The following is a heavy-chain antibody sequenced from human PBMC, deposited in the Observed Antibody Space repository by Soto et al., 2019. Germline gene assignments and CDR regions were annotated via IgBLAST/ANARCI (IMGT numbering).Heavy chain of an antibody. CDR1: SGSISSSNW. D-gene: IGHD1-1*01. CDR3: ARALPPAPMEDYYYTDV. V-gene: IGHV4-4*02. Sequence: QVQLQESGPGLVKPSGTLSPTCAVSSGSISSSNWWRWVRQPPGKGLEWSGEIDHSGCTNYNPSLKSRVSIAVDKSKNQFSLKLSSVTAADTDVYYCARALPPAPMEDYYYTDVWGKGTTVTAAS. J-gene: IGHJ6*03. CDR2: IDHSGCT.